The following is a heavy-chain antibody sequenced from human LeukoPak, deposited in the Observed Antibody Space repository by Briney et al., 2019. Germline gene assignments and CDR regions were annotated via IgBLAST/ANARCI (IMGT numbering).Heavy chain of an antibody. J-gene: IGHJ6*03. V-gene: IGHV3-48*01. CDR1: GFTFSSYS. CDR3: ARSGYDHYYYYYYMDV. CDR2: ISSSSSTI. Sequence: GGSLRLSCAASGFTFSSYSMNWVRQAPGKGLEWVSYISSSSSTIYYADSVKGRFTISRDNAKNSLYLQMNSLRAEDTAVYCCARSGYDHYYYYYYMDVWGKGTTVTVSS. D-gene: IGHD5-12*01.